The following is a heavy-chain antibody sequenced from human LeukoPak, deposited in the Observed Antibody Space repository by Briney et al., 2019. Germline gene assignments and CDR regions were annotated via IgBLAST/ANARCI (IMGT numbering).Heavy chain of an antibody. CDR2: IRSKANSYAT. V-gene: IGHV3-73*01. CDR1: GFTFSGSA. CDR3: TRHGPTLGDY. J-gene: IGHJ4*02. Sequence: GGSLRLFCAASGFTFSGSAMHWVRRASGKGLEWVGRIRSKANSYATAYAASVKGRFTISRDDSKNTAYLQMNSLKTEDTAVYYCTRHGPTLGDYWGQGTLVTVSS.